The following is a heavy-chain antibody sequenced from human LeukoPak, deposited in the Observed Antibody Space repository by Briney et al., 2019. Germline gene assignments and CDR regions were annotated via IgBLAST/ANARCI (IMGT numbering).Heavy chain of an antibody. D-gene: IGHD1-14*01. Sequence: GGSLRLSCAASGFXFSNAWISWVRQAPGKGLEWVGRIKSQTDGGTTDYAAPVKGRFTISRDDSKTSLFLQMSSLKTEDTAVYYCTSDVGNRGFGDYFYGMDVWGQGTTVTVSS. CDR2: IKSQTDGGTT. CDR3: TSDVGNRGFGDYFYGMDV. J-gene: IGHJ6*02. CDR1: GFXFSNAW. V-gene: IGHV3-15*01.